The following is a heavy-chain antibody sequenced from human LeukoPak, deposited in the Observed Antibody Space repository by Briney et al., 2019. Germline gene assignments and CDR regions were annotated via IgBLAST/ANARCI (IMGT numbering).Heavy chain of an antibody. CDR2: ISAYNGNT. J-gene: IGHJ4*02. CDR3: ARGVYDFWSGSRYYFDY. CDR1: GYTFTSYG. D-gene: IGHD3-3*01. V-gene: IGHV1-18*01. Sequence: ASVKVSCKASGYTFTSYGISWLRQAPGQGLEWMGWISAYNGNTNYAQKLQGRVTMTTDTSTSTAYMELRSLRSDDTAVYYCARGVYDFWSGSRYYFDYWGQGTLVTVSS.